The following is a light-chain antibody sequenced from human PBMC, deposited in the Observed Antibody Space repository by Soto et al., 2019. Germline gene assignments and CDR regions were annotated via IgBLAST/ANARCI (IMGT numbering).Light chain of an antibody. CDR2: AAS. V-gene: IGKV3-20*01. Sequence: ESVLSQSPGTLSLSPGERATLSCRASQSVSYNYFAWFQQKPGQAPRLLIYAASSRATGIPDRFSGSGSGTDFSLTISRLEPGDFAVYYCQQYGDSQWTFGQGTKVE. CDR3: QQYGDSQWT. J-gene: IGKJ1*01. CDR1: QSVSYNY.